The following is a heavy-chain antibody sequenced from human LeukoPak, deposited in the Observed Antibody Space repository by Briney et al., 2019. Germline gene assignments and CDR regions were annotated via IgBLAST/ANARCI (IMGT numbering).Heavy chain of an antibody. D-gene: IGHD6-6*01. J-gene: IGHJ4*02. CDR1: GGSFSGYY. CDR2: INHSGST. Sequence: SETLSLTCAVYGGSFSGYYWSWIRQPPGKGLEWIGEINHSGSTNYNPSLKSRVTISVDTSKNQFSLKLSSVTAADTAVYYCARGGCYGTSSPCYWGQGTLVTVSS. V-gene: IGHV4-34*01. CDR3: ARGGCYGTSSPCY.